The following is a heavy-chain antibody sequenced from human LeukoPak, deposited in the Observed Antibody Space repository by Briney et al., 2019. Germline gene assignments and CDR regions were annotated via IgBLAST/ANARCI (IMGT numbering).Heavy chain of an antibody. V-gene: IGHV3-23*01. CDR2: ISGSGGST. J-gene: IGHJ4*02. CDR1: GFTFSSYA. Sequence: GGSLRLSCAASGFTFSSYAMSWVRQAPGKGLEWVSAISGSGGSTYYADSVKGRFTISRDNSKNTLYLQMNSLRAEDTAVYYCAKYPYYDYVWGSYPPEDYWGQGTLVTVSS. D-gene: IGHD3-16*02. CDR3: AKYPYYDYVWGSYPPEDY.